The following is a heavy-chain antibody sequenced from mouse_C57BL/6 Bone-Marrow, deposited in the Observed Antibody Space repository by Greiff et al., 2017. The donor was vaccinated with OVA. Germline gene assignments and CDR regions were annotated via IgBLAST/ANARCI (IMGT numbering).Heavy chain of an antibody. CDR2: ISYDGSN. CDR1: GYSITSGYY. Sequence: ESGPGLVKPSQSLSLTCSVTGYSITSGYYWNWIRQFPGNKLEWMGYISYDGSNNYNPSLKNRISITRDTSKNQFFLKLNSVTTEDTATYYCASVLYAMDYWGQGTSVTVSS. J-gene: IGHJ4*01. V-gene: IGHV3-6*01. CDR3: ASVLYAMDY.